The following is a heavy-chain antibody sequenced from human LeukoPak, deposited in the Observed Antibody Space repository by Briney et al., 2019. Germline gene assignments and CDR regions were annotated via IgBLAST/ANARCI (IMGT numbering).Heavy chain of an antibody. Sequence: QAGGSLRLSCAASGFTLSSYGMHWVRQAPGKGLEWVAFIRYDGSNKYYADSVKGRFTISRDNSKNTLYLQMNSLRAEDTAVYYCAKDGLRYFDWLLSHPTRGDYWGQGTLVTVSS. D-gene: IGHD3-9*01. CDR1: GFTLSSYG. CDR3: AKDGLRYFDWLLSHPTRGDY. J-gene: IGHJ4*02. V-gene: IGHV3-30*02. CDR2: IRYDGSNK.